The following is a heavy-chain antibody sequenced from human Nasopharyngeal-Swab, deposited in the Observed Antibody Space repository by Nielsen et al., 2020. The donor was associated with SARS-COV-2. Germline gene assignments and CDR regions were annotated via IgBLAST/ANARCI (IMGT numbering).Heavy chain of an antibody. V-gene: IGHV3-53*01. CDR1: GFTVSSNY. CDR3: TRDDGQLGDY. D-gene: IGHD6-6*01. J-gene: IGHJ4*02. Sequence: GESLKISCAASGFTVSSNYMSWVRQAPGKGLEWVSVIYSGGSTYYADSVKGRFTISRDNSKNTLYLQMNSLRAEDTAVYYCTRDDGQLGDYWGQGTLVTVSS. CDR2: IYSGGST.